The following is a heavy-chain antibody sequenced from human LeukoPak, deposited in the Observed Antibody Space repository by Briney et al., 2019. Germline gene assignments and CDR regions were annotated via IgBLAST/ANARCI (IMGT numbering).Heavy chain of an antibody. CDR1: GGSFSGYY. V-gene: IGHV4-34*01. CDR3: ARGGLVRGVIPN. Sequence: PSETLSLTCAVYGGSFSGYYWSWIRQPPGKGLEWIGEINHSGSTNYNPSLKSRVTISVDTSKNQFSLKLSSVTAAGTAVYYCARGGLVRGVIPNWGQGTLVTVSS. D-gene: IGHD3-10*01. CDR2: INHSGST. J-gene: IGHJ4*02.